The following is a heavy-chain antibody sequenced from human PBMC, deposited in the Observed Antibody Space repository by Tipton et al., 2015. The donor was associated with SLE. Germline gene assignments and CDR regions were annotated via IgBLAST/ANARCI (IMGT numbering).Heavy chain of an antibody. CDR2: IKQDGSEK. V-gene: IGHV3-7*03. CDR3: ARGRYSSSWGEYFQH. J-gene: IGHJ1*01. CDR1: GFTFSSYW. D-gene: IGHD6-13*01. Sequence: SLRLSCAASGFTFSSYWMSWVRQAPGKGLEWVANIKQDGSEKYYVDSVKGRFTISRDNAKNSLYLQMNSLRAEDTAVYYCARGRYSSSWGEYFQHWGQGTLVTVSS.